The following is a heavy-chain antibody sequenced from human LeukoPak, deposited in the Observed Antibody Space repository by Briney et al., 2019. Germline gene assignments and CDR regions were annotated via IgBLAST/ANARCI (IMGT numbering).Heavy chain of an antibody. V-gene: IGHV3-21*01. Sequence: GGSLRLSCAASGFTFSSYSMNWVRQAPGKGLEWVSSISSSSSYIYYADSVKGRFTISRDNAKNSLYLQMNSLRAEDTAVYYCAIGPSGYYDLDYWGQGTLVTVSS. CDR3: AIGPSGYYDLDY. CDR1: GFTFSSYS. D-gene: IGHD3-22*01. J-gene: IGHJ4*02. CDR2: ISSSSSYI.